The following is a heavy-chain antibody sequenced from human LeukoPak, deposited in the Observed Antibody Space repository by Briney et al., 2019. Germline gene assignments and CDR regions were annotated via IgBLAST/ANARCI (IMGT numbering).Heavy chain of an antibody. V-gene: IGHV1-69*13. Sequence: ASVKVSCKASGGTFSSYAISWVRQAPGQGLEWMGGIIPIFGTANYAQKFQGRVTITADESTSTAYMELSSLRSEDTAVYYCARGYYDSSGYPNYFDHWGQGTLVTVSS. CDR2: IIPIFGTA. CDR3: ARGYYDSSGYPNYFDH. CDR1: GGTFSSYA. D-gene: IGHD3-22*01. J-gene: IGHJ4*02.